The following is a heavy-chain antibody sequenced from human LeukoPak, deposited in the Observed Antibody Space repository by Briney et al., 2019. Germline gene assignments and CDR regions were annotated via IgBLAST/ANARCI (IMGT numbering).Heavy chain of an antibody. J-gene: IGHJ4*02. D-gene: IGHD3-22*01. CDR3: AINSYDSSGYTDY. V-gene: IGHV1-8*01. CDR1: GYTFTSYD. Sequence: ASVKVSCKASGYTFTSYDINWVRQATGQGLEWMGWMNPNSGNTGYAQRFQGRVTMTRNTSISTAYMELSSLRSEDTAVYYCAINSYDSSGYTDYWGQGTLVTVSS. CDR2: MNPNSGNT.